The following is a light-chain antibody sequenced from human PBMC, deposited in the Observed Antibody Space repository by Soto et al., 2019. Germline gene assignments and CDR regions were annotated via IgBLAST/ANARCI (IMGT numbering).Light chain of an antibody. V-gene: IGKV3-15*01. CDR2: GAS. CDR3: QQYNNWPRT. CDR1: QTVNSN. J-gene: IGKJ1*01. Sequence: EIVMTQSPATLSVSPGERATLSCRASQTVNSNLAWFQQKPGQAPRLLIYGASTRATGIPARFSGSGSGTEFTLTISSLQSEDFAVYSCQQYNNWPRTF.